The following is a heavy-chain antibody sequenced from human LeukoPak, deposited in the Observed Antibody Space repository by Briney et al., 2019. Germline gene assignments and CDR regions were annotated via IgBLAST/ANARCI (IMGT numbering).Heavy chain of an antibody. CDR1: GFTFSSYG. Sequence: GGSLRLSCAASGFTFSSYGMHWVRQAPGKGLEWVSVISYDGSNKYYADSVKGRFTISRDNSKNTLYLQMNSLRAEDTAVYYCAKPAQTPGDWYFDLWGRGTLVTVSS. V-gene: IGHV3-30*18. D-gene: IGHD3-10*01. J-gene: IGHJ2*01. CDR3: AKPAQTPGDWYFDL. CDR2: ISYDGSNK.